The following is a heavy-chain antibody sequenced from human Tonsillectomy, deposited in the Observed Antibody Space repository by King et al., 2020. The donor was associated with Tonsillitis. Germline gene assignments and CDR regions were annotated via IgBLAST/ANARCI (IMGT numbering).Heavy chain of an antibody. Sequence: QLQESGPGLVKPSETLSLTCTVSGDSISTRSYSWGWIRQSPGRGLEWVGGISYRGTTHYSPSLPSRVTISVDTPMNHFSLRLSSVTAEETAVFYCARSLKYNYGDYLPYYFDYWGQGTLVTVPS. D-gene: IGHD4-17*01. CDR2: ISYRGTT. CDR3: ARSLKYNYGDYLPYYFDY. J-gene: IGHJ4*02. V-gene: IGHV4-39*02. CDR1: GDSISTRSYS.